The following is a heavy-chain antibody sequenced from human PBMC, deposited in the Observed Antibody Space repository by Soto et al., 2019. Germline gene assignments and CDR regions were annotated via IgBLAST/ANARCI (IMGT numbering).Heavy chain of an antibody. V-gene: IGHV4-34*01. CDR1: GGSFSGYD. CDR2: INHSGST. Sequence: SETLSLTCAVYGGSFSGYDWTWIRQPPGTGLEWIGEINHSGSTNYNPSLKSRVTISVDTSKNQFSLKLSSVTAADTAVYYCARGRVVLLWFGDHNWFDPWGQGTLVTVSS. J-gene: IGHJ5*02. D-gene: IGHD3-10*01. CDR3: ARGRVVLLWFGDHNWFDP.